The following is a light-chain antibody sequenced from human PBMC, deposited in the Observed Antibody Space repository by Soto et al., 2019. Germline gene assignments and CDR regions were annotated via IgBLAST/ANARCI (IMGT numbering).Light chain of an antibody. J-gene: IGKJ4*01. CDR3: QQANSPPLT. V-gene: IGKV1-12*01. CDR1: ERINTY. CDR2: AAS. Sequence: DIQMTQSPPTLSASVGDRVTITCRASERINTYLAWYQQQPGKAPKLLIYAASSLQSGVPSRFSGSGSGTEFTLTISNLQPEDFATYYCQQANSPPLTFGGGTKVDIK.